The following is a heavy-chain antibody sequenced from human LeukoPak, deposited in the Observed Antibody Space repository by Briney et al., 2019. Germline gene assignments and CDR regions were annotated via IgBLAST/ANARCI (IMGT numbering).Heavy chain of an antibody. CDR1: GFTFSSYA. CDR2: ISGSGGST. CDR3: AKFPRKQLENYYYYGMDV. D-gene: IGHD6-13*01. V-gene: IGHV3-23*01. Sequence: PGGSLRLSCAASGFTFSSYAMSWVRQAPGKGLEWVSAISGSGGSTYYADSVKGRFTISRDNSKNTLYLQMNSLRAEDTAVYYCAKFPRKQLENYYYYGMDVWGKGTTVTVSS. J-gene: IGHJ6*04.